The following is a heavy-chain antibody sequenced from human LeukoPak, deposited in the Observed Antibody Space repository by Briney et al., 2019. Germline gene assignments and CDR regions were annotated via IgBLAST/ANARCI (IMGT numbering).Heavy chain of an antibody. V-gene: IGHV1-2*02. CDR2: INPNSGGT. CDR3: ARVGIAVAGQLYY. J-gene: IGHJ4*02. D-gene: IGHD6-19*01. CDR1: GYTFTSYG. Sequence: ASVKVSCKASGYTFTSYGISWVRQAPGQGLEWMGWINPNSGGTNYAQKFQGRVTMTRDTSISTAYMELSRLRSDDTAVYYCARVGIAVAGQLYYWGQGTLVTVSS.